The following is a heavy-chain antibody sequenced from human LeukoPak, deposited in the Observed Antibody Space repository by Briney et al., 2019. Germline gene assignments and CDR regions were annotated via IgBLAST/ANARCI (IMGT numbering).Heavy chain of an antibody. V-gene: IGHV1-8*03. J-gene: IGHJ3*02. Sequence: ASVKVSCKASGYTFTSCDINWVRQATGQGLEWMGWMNPNSGNTGYGKKFQGRVTITRNTSISTAYMELSSLRSEDTAVYYCAITPYNWNYDAFDIWGQGTMVTVSS. CDR3: AITPYNWNYDAFDI. D-gene: IGHD1-7*01. CDR2: MNPNSGNT. CDR1: GYTFTSCD.